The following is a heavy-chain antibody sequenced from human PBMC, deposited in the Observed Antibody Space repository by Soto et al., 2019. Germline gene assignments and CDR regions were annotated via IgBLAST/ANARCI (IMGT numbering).Heavy chain of an antibody. CDR1: GFTFSSYG. CDR2: ISYDGSNK. Sequence: GGSLRLSCAASGFTFSSYGMHWVRQAPGKGLEWVAVISYDGSNKYYADSVKGRFTISRDNSKNTLYLQMNSLRAEDTAVYYCANLAVPILGQGRIYYYYYGMDVWGQGTRVTVAS. CDR3: ANLAVPILGQGRIYYYYYGMDV. D-gene: IGHD6-19*01. V-gene: IGHV3-30*18. J-gene: IGHJ6*02.